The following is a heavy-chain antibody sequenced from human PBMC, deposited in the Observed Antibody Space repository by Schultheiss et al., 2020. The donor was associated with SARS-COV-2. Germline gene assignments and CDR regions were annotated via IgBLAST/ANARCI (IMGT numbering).Heavy chain of an antibody. CDR1: GYTFTSYY. Sequence: ASVKVSCKASGYTFTSYYMHWVRQAPGQGLEWMGIINPSGGSTSYAQKFQGRVTMTRDTSTSTVYMELSSLRSEDTAVYYCARLATVTTMGGDAWAVDAFDIWGQGTMVTVS. D-gene: IGHD4-17*01. CDR3: ARLATVTTMGGDAWAVDAFDI. CDR2: INPSGGST. V-gene: IGHV1-46*01. J-gene: IGHJ3*02.